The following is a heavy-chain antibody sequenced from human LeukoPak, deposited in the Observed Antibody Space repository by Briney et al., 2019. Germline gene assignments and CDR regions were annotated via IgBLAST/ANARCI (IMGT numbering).Heavy chain of an antibody. J-gene: IGHJ6*02. Sequence: GGSLRLSCAASGLTFSDYAMSWVRQAPGKGLEWVSAISGSGGSTYYADSVKGRFTISRDNSKNTLYLQMNSLRAEDTAVYYCAKRHSSSPLGRYYYYYGMDVWGQGTTVTVSS. CDR1: GLTFSDYA. D-gene: IGHD6-6*01. V-gene: IGHV3-23*01. CDR3: AKRHSSSPLGRYYYYYGMDV. CDR2: ISGSGGST.